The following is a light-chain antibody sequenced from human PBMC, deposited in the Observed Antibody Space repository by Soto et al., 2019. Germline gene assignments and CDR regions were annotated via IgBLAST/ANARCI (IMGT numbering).Light chain of an antibody. CDR3: SSYAGSNKV. V-gene: IGLV2-8*01. CDR1: SIDVGGYNY. Sequence: QSVLTQPPSASGFPGRSVTISCTGTSIDVGGYNYVSWYQQHPGKAPKLMIYEVSKRPSGVPDRFSGSKSGNTASLTVSGLQAEDEADYYCSSYAGSNKVFGTGTKVTVL. CDR2: EVS. J-gene: IGLJ1*01.